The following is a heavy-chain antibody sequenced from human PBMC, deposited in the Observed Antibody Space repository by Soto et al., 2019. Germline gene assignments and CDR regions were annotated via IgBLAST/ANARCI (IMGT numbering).Heavy chain of an antibody. D-gene: IGHD5-18*01. J-gene: IGHJ4*02. V-gene: IGHV4-61*08. CDR2: IYYNGST. CDR1: GGSISSGDYY. Sequence: SETLSLTCTVSGGSISSGDYYWTWIRQPPGKGLEWIGYIYYNGSTTYNPSLKSRVTISIDTSKNQFSLKLTSATAADTAVYYCARDIRGYSRAFDYWGQGALVTVPQ. CDR3: ARDIRGYSRAFDY.